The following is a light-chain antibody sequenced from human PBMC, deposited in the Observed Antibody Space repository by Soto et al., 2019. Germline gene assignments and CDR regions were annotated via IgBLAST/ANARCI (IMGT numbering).Light chain of an antibody. CDR3: QQYSAFPWT. Sequence: DIQMTHSPSSLSASVGDRVTITCRASQSVGTWVAWYQQKPGKAPKLLIYGASNLESGVPSRFSGSGSGTEFTLTISSLQPDDFTTDYCQQYSAFPWTFGQGTKVDIK. CDR1: QSVGTW. V-gene: IGKV1-5*01. J-gene: IGKJ1*01. CDR2: GAS.